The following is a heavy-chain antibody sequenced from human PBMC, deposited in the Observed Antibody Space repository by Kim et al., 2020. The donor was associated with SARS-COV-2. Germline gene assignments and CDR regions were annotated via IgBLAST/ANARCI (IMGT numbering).Heavy chain of an antibody. Sequence: GGSLRLSCAASGFTVSNNYMAWVRQAPGKGLECVSLLGGGGNTYYVDSVKGRFTISSDTSRNTLFLQMNSLRADDTAVYYCARDLGYSSGWPEAFDYWGQGTLVTVSS. V-gene: IGHV3-53*01. D-gene: IGHD6-19*01. CDR3: ARDLGYSSGWPEAFDY. CDR1: GFTVSNNY. J-gene: IGHJ4*02. CDR2: LGGGGNT.